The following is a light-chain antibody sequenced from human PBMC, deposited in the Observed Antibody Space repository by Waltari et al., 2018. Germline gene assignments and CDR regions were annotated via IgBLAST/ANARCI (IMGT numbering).Light chain of an antibody. V-gene: IGKV1-39*01. CDR3: QQSLDSPYT. CDR1: QTIDVY. J-gene: IGKJ2*01. CDR2: AAS. Sequence: DIQMTQSPSSLSASVGDTVTISCRASQTIDVYLNWYQQQPGKAPNLLIYAASTLLIGVPWRFSGFGSETEFTLTITGLQPEDFATYYCQQSLDSPYTFGQGTRLEI.